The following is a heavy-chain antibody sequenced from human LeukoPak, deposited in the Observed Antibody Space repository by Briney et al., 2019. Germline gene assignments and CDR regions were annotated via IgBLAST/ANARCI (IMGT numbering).Heavy chain of an antibody. Sequence: PGGSLRLSCTASGFTFGDYAMSWVRQAPGKGLEWLSYISGSSNTIYYADSVKGRFTISRDNAKNSLYLQMNSLRAEDTAVYFCTRALVAAARNFDYWGQGTLVTVSS. CDR2: ISGSSNTI. J-gene: IGHJ4*02. CDR1: GFTFGDYA. D-gene: IGHD6-13*01. V-gene: IGHV3-48*01. CDR3: TRALVAAARNFDY.